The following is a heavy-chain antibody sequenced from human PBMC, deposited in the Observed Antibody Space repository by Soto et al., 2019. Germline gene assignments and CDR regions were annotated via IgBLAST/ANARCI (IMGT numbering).Heavy chain of an antibody. D-gene: IGHD3-22*01. Sequence: SETLSLTCTVSGGSISSGDYYWSWIRQPPGKGLEWIGYIYYSGSTYYNPSLKSRVTISVDTSKNQFSLKLSSVTAADTAVYYCARERGTMMTDYWGQGTLVTVSS. J-gene: IGHJ4*02. CDR2: IYYSGST. CDR1: GGSISSGDYY. V-gene: IGHV4-30-4*01. CDR3: ARERGTMMTDY.